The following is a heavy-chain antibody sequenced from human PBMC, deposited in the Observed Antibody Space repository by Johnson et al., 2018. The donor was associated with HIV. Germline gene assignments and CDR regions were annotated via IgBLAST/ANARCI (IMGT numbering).Heavy chain of an antibody. CDR2: IRYDGSNK. V-gene: IGHV3-30*02. CDR1: GFTFSSYG. J-gene: IGHJ3*02. D-gene: IGHD3-22*01. Sequence: QVQLVESGGGLVQPGGSLRLSCAASGFTFSSYGMHWVRQAPGKGLEWVAFIRYDGSNKYYADSVKGRFTLSRDNSKNTLYPQMNSLRAEDTAVYYCAKVGFSVTMIVGRRGRSNAFDIWGQGTMVTVSS. CDR3: AKVGFSVTMIVGRRGRSNAFDI.